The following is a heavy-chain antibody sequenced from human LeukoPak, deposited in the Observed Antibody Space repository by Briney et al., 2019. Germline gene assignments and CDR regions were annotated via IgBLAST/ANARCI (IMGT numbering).Heavy chain of an antibody. Sequence: ASVKVSCKASGYTFTSYDINWVRQATGQGLEWMGWVNPNSGNTGYAQKFQGRVTITRNTSISTAYMELSSLRSEDTAVYYCARGVDERIRYFDWLPQYNWFDPWGQGTLVTVSS. J-gene: IGHJ5*02. V-gene: IGHV1-8*03. CDR1: GYTFTSYD. D-gene: IGHD3-9*01. CDR2: VNPNSGNT. CDR3: ARGVDERIRYFDWLPQYNWFDP.